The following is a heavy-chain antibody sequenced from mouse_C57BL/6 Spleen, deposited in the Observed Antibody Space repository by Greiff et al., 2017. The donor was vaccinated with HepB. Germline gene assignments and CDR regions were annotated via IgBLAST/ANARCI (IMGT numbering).Heavy chain of an antibody. CDR3: ARRRYGNYAMDY. D-gene: IGHD2-1*01. CDR2: ISNGGGST. Sequence: EVQLVESGGGLVQPGGSLKLSCAASGFTFSDYYMYWVRQTPEKRLEWVAYISNGGGSTYYPDTVKGRFTISRDNAKNTLYLQMSRLKSEDTAMYYCARRRYGNYAMDYWGQGTSVTVSS. CDR1: GFTFSDYY. V-gene: IGHV5-12*01. J-gene: IGHJ4*01.